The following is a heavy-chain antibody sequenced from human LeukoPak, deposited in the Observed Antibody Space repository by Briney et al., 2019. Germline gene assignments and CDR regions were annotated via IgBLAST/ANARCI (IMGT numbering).Heavy chain of an antibody. J-gene: IGHJ4*02. CDR3: ARDGIVVVPAAMWVYFDY. Sequence: GASVKVSCKASGYTFNSYYMHWVRQAPGQGLEWMGIINPSGGSTSYAQKFQGRVTMTRDTSTSTVYMELSSLRSEDTAVYYCARDGIVVVPAAMWVYFDYWGQGTLVTVSS. CDR2: INPSGGST. V-gene: IGHV1-46*02. D-gene: IGHD2-2*01. CDR1: GYTFNSYY.